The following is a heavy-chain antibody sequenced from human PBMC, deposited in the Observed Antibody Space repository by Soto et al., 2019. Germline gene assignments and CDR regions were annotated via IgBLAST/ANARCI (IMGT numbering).Heavy chain of an antibody. CDR2: ISYDGSNK. Sequence: QVQLVESGGGVVQPGRSLRLSCAASGFTFSSYAMHWVRQAPGKGLEWVALISYDGSNKYYADSVKGRFTISRDNSKNTLYLQMNSLRVEDTAVYYCATGNNWFDPWGQGTLVTVSS. CDR1: GFTFSSYA. J-gene: IGHJ5*02. CDR3: ATGNNWFDP. V-gene: IGHV3-30-3*01.